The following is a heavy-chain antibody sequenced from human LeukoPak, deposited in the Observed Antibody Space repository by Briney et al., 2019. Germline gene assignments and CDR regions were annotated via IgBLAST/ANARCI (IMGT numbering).Heavy chain of an antibody. Sequence: ASVKVSCKTSGYSFASYGISWVRQAPGQGLEWMGWISAYNGDTRYAQHLQGRVSLTTDLSTGTAFMELKSLTSDDTALYYCARDTALIRTPGGPDSWGQGTLVTVSS. CDR1: GYSFASYG. D-gene: IGHD2-8*02. J-gene: IGHJ5*02. CDR3: ARDTALIRTPGGPDS. V-gene: IGHV1-18*01. CDR2: ISAYNGDT.